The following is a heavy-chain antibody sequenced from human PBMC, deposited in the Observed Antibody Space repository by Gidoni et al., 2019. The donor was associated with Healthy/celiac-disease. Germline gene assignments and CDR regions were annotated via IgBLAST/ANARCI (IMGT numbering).Heavy chain of an antibody. V-gene: IGHV3-7*03. CDR3: ARVPTVTDGYFDL. D-gene: IGHD4-17*01. J-gene: IGHJ2*01. CDR1: GFTFSSYW. Sequence: EVQLVESGGGLVQPGGSLRLSCAASGFTFSSYWMSWVRQAPGKGLELVANIKQEGSEKYYVDAVKGRFTISRDNAKNSLYLQMNSLRAEDTAVYYCARVPTVTDGYFDLWGRGTLVTVAS. CDR2: IKQEGSEK.